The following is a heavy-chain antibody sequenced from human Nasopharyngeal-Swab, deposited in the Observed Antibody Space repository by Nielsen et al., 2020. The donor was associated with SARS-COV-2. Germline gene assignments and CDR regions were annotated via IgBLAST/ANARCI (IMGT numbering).Heavy chain of an antibody. CDR2: IHYTGNT. CDR1: GFTVSSNF. V-gene: IGHV4-31*02. D-gene: IGHD3-16*02. J-gene: IGHJ3*01. Sequence: LRLSCAASGFTVSSNFMSWVRQAPGKGLEWIGYIHYTGNTFYNPSLESRLTISLDTSQNQFSLRLTSVTAADTAVYYCAREVIEQAASDAFDFWGQGTMVTVSS. CDR3: AREVIEQAASDAFDF.